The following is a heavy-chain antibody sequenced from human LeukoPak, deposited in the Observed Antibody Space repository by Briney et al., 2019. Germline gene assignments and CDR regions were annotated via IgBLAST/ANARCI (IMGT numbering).Heavy chain of an antibody. CDR2: ISSSSSTI. D-gene: IGHD2-2*01. J-gene: IGHJ4*02. V-gene: IGHV3-48*01. CDR3: ARDRDDQLLSGYFDS. Sequence: PGGSLRLSCAASRFTFSTYSMNWVRQAPGKGLEWVSYISSSSSTIYYADSVKGRFTISRDNANNSLYLQMNSLRVEDTAVYYCARDRDDQLLSGYFDSWGQGTLVTVSS. CDR1: RFTFSTYS.